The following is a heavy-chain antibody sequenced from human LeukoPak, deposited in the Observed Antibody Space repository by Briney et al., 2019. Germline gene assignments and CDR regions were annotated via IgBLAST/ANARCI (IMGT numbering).Heavy chain of an antibody. Sequence: PGGSLRLSCAASGFIFRSYEMNWVRQAPGKGLEWVAVISYDGIDKYYADSVKGRFTISRDNSKNTLYLQMNSLKSEDTAVYYCAKGSCSSTTCLKTDWGQGAPVTVSS. CDR3: AKGSCSSTTCLKTD. D-gene: IGHD2-2*01. J-gene: IGHJ4*02. CDR1: GFIFRSYE. CDR2: ISYDGIDK. V-gene: IGHV3-30*18.